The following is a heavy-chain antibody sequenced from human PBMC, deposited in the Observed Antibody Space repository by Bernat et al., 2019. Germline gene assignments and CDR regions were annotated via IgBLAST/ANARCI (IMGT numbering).Heavy chain of an antibody. CDR1: GFIFSTYS. J-gene: IGHJ4*02. Sequence: EVQLVESGGGLVKPGGSLRLSCAASGFIFSTYSMNWVRQAPGKGLEWVSSISSSSTYIYYADSVKGRFTLSRDNAKNSLYLQMNSLRAEDTAVYYCARLYSRSSPCDNWGPGTLVTVSS. V-gene: IGHV3-21*01. CDR2: ISSSSTYI. CDR3: ARLYSRSSPCDN. D-gene: IGHD6-6*01.